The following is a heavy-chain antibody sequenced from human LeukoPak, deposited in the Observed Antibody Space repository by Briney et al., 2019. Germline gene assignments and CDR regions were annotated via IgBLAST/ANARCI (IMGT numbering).Heavy chain of an antibody. Sequence: SVKVSCKASGGTFSSYAISWVRQAPGQGLEWMGGIIPIFGTANYAQKFQGRVTITADKSTSTAYMELSSLRSEDTAVYYCARERGSSSGLYDYWGQGTLVTVSS. J-gene: IGHJ4*02. CDR3: ARERGSSSGLYDY. CDR1: GGTFSSYA. V-gene: IGHV1-69*06. CDR2: IIPIFGTA. D-gene: IGHD6-6*01.